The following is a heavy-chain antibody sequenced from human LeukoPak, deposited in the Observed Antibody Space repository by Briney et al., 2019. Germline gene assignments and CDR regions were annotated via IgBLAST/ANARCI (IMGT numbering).Heavy chain of an antibody. V-gene: IGHV1-69*13. CDR2: IIPIVGTA. J-gene: IGHJ6*02. CDR1: GGTFSSYA. CDR3: ARLPLRRTAVGYYGMDV. D-gene: IGHD6-13*01. Sequence: SVKVSCKAPGGTFSSYAISWVRQAPGQGLEWMGGIIPIVGTANYAQKVQGRVTITADESMSTVYMELSSLRSEDTAVYYCARLPLRRTAVGYYGMDVWGQGTTVTVSS.